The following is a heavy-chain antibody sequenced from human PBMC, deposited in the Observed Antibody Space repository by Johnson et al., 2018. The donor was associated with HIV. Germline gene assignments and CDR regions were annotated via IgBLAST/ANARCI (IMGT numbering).Heavy chain of an antibody. J-gene: IGHJ3*02. CDR1: GFTVSSNY. V-gene: IGHV3-53*01. CDR3: ARPLGGAFDI. CDR2: IYSGGST. D-gene: IGHD3-10*01. Sequence: VQLVESGGGLVQPGGSLRLSCAASGFTVSSNYMSWVRQAPGKGLEWVSVIYSGGSTYYADAVKGRFPISRDNSKNTRYLQMNSPRAEDTAVYYCARPLGGAFDIWGQGTMVTVSS.